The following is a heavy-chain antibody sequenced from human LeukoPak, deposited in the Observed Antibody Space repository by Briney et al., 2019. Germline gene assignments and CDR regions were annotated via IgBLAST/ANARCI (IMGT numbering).Heavy chain of an antibody. J-gene: IGHJ6*04. V-gene: IGHV4-4*02. Sequence: PSGTLSLTCAVSGGSISSSNWWSWVRQPPGKGLEWMGEIYHSGSTNYNPSLKSRVTISVDKSKNQFSLKLSSVTAADTAVYYCARDGEIAAAGTWDVWGKGTTVTVSS. D-gene: IGHD6-13*01. CDR2: IYHSGST. CDR3: ARDGEIAAAGTWDV. CDR1: GGSISSSNW.